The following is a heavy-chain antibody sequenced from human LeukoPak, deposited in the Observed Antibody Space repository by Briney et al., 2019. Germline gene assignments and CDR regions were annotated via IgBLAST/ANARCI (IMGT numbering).Heavy chain of an antibody. CDR3: ARHPGAWDTSELR. J-gene: IGHJ4*02. CDR2: IYYSGST. D-gene: IGHD1-26*01. CDR1: GGSISSSSYY. Sequence: PSETLSLTCSVSGGSISSSSYYWGWIRQPPGRGLEWSVSIYYSGSTYYNPSLKSRVTISIDTSKNQFSLNLRSVTAADTAVYYCARHPGAWDTSELRWGQGTLVTVSS. V-gene: IGHV4-39*01.